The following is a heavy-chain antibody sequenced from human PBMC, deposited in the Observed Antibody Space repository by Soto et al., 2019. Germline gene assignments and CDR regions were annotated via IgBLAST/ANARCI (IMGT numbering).Heavy chain of an antibody. Sequence: QVQLVQSGAEVKKPGSSVKVSCKASGGTFSSYTISWVRQAPGQGLEWMGRNIPILGIADYVQKCQGRGESTAAKSKSTAYRELSSLRSEDTAVYYCASDLYCGGDCYWFDPWGEGSLVTVSS. CDR1: GGTFSSYT. V-gene: IGHV1-69*02. J-gene: IGHJ5*02. D-gene: IGHD2-21*02. CDR3: ASDLYCGGDCYWFDP. CDR2: NIPILGIA.